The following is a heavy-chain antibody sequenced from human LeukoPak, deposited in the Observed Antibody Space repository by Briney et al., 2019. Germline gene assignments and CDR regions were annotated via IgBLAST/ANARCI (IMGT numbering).Heavy chain of an antibody. J-gene: IGHJ6*03. CDR3: ARGRYSGSYSGYYYYYYMDV. CDR2: MNPNSGNT. V-gene: IGHV1-8*01. Sequence: APAKVSCKASGYTFTSYDINWVRQATGQGLEWMGWMNPNSGNTGYAQKFQGRVTMTRNTSISTAYMELSSLRSEDTAVYYCARGRYSGSYSGYYYYYYMDVWGKGTTVTVSS. CDR1: GYTFTSYD. D-gene: IGHD1-26*01.